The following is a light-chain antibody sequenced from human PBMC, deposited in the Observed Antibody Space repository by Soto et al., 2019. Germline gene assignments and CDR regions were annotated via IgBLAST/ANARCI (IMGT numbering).Light chain of an antibody. CDR3: QQYGSSPST. CDR2: GAS. V-gene: IGKV3-20*01. CDR1: QSVSSNY. Sequence: EIVLTPSPGTLSLSPCERATLSFSASQSVSSNYITWYQQKPGQAPRRLIFGASSRATGIPDRFSGSGSGTDFTLTISRLEPEDFAVYYCQQYGSSPSTFGQGTKVDI. J-gene: IGKJ1*01.